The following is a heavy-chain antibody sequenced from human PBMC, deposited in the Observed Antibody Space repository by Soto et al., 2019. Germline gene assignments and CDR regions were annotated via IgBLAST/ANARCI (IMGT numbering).Heavy chain of an antibody. CDR1: GGSISSSSYY. Sequence: QLQLQESGPGLVKPSETLSLTCTVSGGSISSSSYYWGWIRQPPGKGLEWIGSIYYSGSTYYNPSLKSRVTISVDTAKNQFSLMLSSVTAADTAVYYCARRRGPLGVRYLDWLFPDYWGQGTLVTVSS. J-gene: IGHJ4*02. CDR2: IYYSGST. V-gene: IGHV4-39*01. D-gene: IGHD3-9*01. CDR3: ARRRGPLGVRYLDWLFPDY.